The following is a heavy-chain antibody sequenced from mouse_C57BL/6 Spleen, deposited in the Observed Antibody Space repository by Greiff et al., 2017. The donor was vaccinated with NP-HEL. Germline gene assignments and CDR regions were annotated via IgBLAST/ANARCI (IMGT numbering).Heavy chain of an antibody. CDR2: IYPGSGNT. J-gene: IGHJ4*01. CDR3: ARSGDYDRNYAMDY. Sequence: VHVKQSGAELVRPGASVKLSCKASGYTFTDYYINWVKQRPGQGLEWIARIYPGSGNTYYNEKFKGKATLTAEKSSSTAYMQLSSLTSEDSAVYFCARSGDYDRNYAMDYWGQGTSVTVSS. CDR1: GYTFTDYY. V-gene: IGHV1-76*01. D-gene: IGHD2-4*01.